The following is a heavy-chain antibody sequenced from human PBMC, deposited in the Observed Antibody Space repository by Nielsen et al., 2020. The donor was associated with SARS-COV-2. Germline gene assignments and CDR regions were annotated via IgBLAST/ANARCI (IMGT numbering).Heavy chain of an antibody. CDR3: ATPITVDYFDY. J-gene: IGHJ4*02. CDR2: IHLSAGST. CDR1: GDTFPIDN. Sequence: ASVKVSCKASGDTFPIDNIHWLRQAPGQGLEWIGIIHLSAGSTDSAQKFKGRVTMTRDTSASTVYLALTSLKSEDTAVYYCATPITVDYFDYWGQGTLVTVSS. V-gene: IGHV1-46*01.